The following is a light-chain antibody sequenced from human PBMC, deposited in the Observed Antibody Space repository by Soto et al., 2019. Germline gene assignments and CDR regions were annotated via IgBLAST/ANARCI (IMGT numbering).Light chain of an antibody. Sequence: EIVLTQSPATLSLSPGERATLSCRASQSVSSYLAWYQQKPGQAPRLLIYDASNRATGTPARFSGSGSGTDFTLTISSLEPEDLAVYYCQQRNIWPLTFGGGTKVEIK. V-gene: IGKV3-11*01. J-gene: IGKJ4*01. CDR3: QQRNIWPLT. CDR2: DAS. CDR1: QSVSSY.